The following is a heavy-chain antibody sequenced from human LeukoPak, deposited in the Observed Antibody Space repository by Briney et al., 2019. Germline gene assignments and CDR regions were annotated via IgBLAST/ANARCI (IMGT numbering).Heavy chain of an antibody. J-gene: IGHJ4*02. V-gene: IGHV4-39*01. D-gene: IGHD3-22*01. CDR1: GGSISSGGYY. CDR3: ARQSKGGSGYI. CDR2: IYYSGST. Sequence: SQTLSLTCTVSGGSISSGGYYWSWIRQPPGKGLEWIGSIYYSGSTYYNPSLKSRVTISVDTSKNQFSLKLSSVTAADTAVYYCARQSKGGSGYIWGQGTLVTVSS.